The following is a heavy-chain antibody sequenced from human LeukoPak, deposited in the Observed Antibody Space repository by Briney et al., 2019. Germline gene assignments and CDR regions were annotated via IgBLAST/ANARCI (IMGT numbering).Heavy chain of an antibody. CDR2: INHSGST. CDR3: ARPRSSGLLAFDI. J-gene: IGHJ3*02. D-gene: IGHD6-19*01. V-gene: IGHV4-34*01. CDR1: GGSFSGYY. Sequence: PSETLSLTCAVYGGSFSGYYWSWIRQPPGKGLEWIGEINHSGSTNYNPSLKSRVTISVDTSRNQFSLKLSSVTAADTAVYYCARPRSSGLLAFDIWGQGTMVTVSS.